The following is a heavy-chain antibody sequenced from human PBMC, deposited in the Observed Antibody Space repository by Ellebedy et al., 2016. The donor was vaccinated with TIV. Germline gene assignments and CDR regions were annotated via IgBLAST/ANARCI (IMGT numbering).Heavy chain of an antibody. CDR1: GGSFNGYF. CDR3: ARTDPWQPIDD. D-gene: IGHD2-21*02. Sequence: MPSETLSLTCAVKGGSFNGYFWSWIRQSPGKGLEWLGEINPSGTANYNPSLKSRVTMSVDTPEKQFSLNLRTVTAADTAVYYCARTDPWQPIDDWGQGILVSVSS. V-gene: IGHV4-34*01. J-gene: IGHJ4*02. CDR2: INPSGTA.